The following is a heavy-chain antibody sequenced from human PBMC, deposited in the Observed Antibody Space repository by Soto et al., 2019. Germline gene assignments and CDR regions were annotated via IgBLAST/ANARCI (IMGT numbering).Heavy chain of an antibody. V-gene: IGHV3-30*18. CDR3: AKDLKSGWYPYYYYGMDV. Sequence: PGGSLRLSCAASGFTFSSYGMHWVRQAPGKGLEWVAVISYDGSNKYYADSVKGRFTISRDNSKNTLYLQMNSLRAEDTAVYYCAKDLKSGWYPYYYYGMDVWGQGTTVTVSS. CDR1: GFTFSSYG. J-gene: IGHJ6*02. D-gene: IGHD6-19*01. CDR2: ISYDGSNK.